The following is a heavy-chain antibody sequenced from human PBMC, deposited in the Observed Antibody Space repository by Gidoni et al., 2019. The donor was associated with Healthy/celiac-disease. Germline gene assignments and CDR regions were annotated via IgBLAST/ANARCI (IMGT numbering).Heavy chain of an antibody. Sequence: GKVSCKASGGTFSSYAISWVRQAPGQGLEWMGGIIPIFGTANYAQKFQGRVTITADESTSTAYMELSSLRSEDTAVYYCVSALPAAIHYYYYYGMDVWGQGTTVTVSS. V-gene: IGHV1-69*01. CDR1: GGTFSSYA. J-gene: IGHJ6*02. D-gene: IGHD2-2*01. CDR3: VSALPAAIHYYYYYGMDV. CDR2: IIPIFGTA.